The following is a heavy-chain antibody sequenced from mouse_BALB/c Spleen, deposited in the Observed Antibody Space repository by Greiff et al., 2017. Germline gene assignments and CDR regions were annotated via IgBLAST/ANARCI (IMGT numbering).Heavy chain of an antibody. CDR2: IDPANGNT. CDR3: ARSYDYDVGDYAMDY. Sequence: EVQLHQSGAELVKPGASVKLSCTASGFNIKDTYMHWVKQRPEQGLEWIGRIDPANGNTKYDPKFQGKATITADTSSNTAYLQLSSLTSEDTAVYYCARSYDYDVGDYAMDYWGQGTSVTVSS. V-gene: IGHV14-3*02. D-gene: IGHD2-4*01. CDR1: GFNIKDTY. J-gene: IGHJ4*01.